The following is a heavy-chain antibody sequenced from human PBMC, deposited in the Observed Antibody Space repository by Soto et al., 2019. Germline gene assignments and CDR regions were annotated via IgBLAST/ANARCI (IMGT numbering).Heavy chain of an antibody. CDR1: GGSISSGGYY. D-gene: IGHD6-13*01. CDR2: IYYSGST. V-gene: IGHV4-31*03. J-gene: IGHJ5*02. CDR3: ARSTQAYSSPATGFEP. Sequence: QVQLQESGPGLVKPSQTLSLTCTVSGGSISSGGYYWRWIRQHPGKGLEWIGYIYYSGSTYYNPSLKSRVTISVDTSKNQCALKLSSVTAADTAVYYCARSTQAYSSPATGFEPWGQGTLVTVAS.